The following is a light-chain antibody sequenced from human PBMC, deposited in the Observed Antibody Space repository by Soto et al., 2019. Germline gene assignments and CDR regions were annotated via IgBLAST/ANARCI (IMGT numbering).Light chain of an antibody. J-gene: IGLJ2*01. CDR1: NSNVGSNT. CDR2: HNN. Sequence: QSVLTQPPSASGTPGQRVTISCSGSNSNVGSNTVDWYQQLPGTAPKLLIYHNNQRPSGVPDRLSGSKSGTSASLAISGLQSEDEADYYCVAWDDSLNAVVFGGGTQLTVL. V-gene: IGLV1-44*01. CDR3: VAWDDSLNAVV.